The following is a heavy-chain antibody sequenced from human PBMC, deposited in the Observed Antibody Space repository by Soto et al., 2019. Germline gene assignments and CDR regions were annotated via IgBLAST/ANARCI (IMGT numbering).Heavy chain of an antibody. Sequence: QVQLVESGGGVVQPGRSLRLSCAASGFTFSSYGMHWVRQAPGKGLEWVAVISYDGSNKYYADSVKGRFTISRDNSKNTLYLQMNSLRAEDTAVYYCAKRPDYVVGSWGQGTLVTVSS. CDR2: ISYDGSNK. J-gene: IGHJ4*02. CDR1: GFTFSSYG. D-gene: IGHD4-17*01. CDR3: AKRPDYVVGS. V-gene: IGHV3-30*18.